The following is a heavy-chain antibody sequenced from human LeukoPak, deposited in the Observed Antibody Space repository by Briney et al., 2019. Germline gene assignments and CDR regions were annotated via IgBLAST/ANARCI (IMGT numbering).Heavy chain of an antibody. Sequence: PGGSLRLSCAASGFTFSSYWMDWVRQAPGKGLEWVANIKPDGSEKYYVDSVKGRFTISRDNAKNSLYLQMNSLRAEDTAVYYCARDFPDEGGYEPFDYWGQGTLVTVSS. CDR3: ARDFPDEGGYEPFDY. J-gene: IGHJ4*02. CDR2: IKPDGSEK. CDR1: GFTFSSYW. D-gene: IGHD5-12*01. V-gene: IGHV3-7*01.